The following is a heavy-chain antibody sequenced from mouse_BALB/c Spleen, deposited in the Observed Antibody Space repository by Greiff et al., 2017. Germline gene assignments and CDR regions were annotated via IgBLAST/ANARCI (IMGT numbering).Heavy chain of an antibody. V-gene: IGHV2-9*02. CDR1: GFSLTSYG. CDR2: IWAGGST. J-gene: IGHJ3*01. CDR3: AGDYGDGANH. Sequence: VQGVESGPGLVAPSQSLSITCTVSGFSLTSYGVHWVRQPPGKGLEWLGVIWAGGSTNYNSALMSRLSISKDNSKSQVFLKMNSLQTDDTAMYYCAGDYGDGANHWGQGTLVTVSA. D-gene: IGHD1-2*01.